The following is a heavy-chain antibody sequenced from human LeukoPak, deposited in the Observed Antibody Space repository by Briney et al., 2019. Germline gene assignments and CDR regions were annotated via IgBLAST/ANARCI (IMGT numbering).Heavy chain of an antibody. CDR3: ATVHLLRLGEYTLDY. V-gene: IGHV4-31*03. Sequence: SQTLSLTCTVSGGSISSGGYYWSWIRQHPGKGLEWIGYIYYSGSTYCNPSLKSRVTISVDTSKNQFSLKLSSVTAADTAVYYCATVHLLRLGEYTLDYWGQGTLVTVSS. CDR2: IYYSGST. D-gene: IGHD3-16*01. CDR1: GGSISSGGYY. J-gene: IGHJ4*02.